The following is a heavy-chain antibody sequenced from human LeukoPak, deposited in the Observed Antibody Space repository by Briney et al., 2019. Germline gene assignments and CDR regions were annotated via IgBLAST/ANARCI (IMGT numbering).Heavy chain of an antibody. V-gene: IGHV3-30*02. CDR3: AKDLGSAEYNWFDP. J-gene: IGHJ5*02. D-gene: IGHD3-16*01. CDR2: IRYDGSNK. Sequence: PGGSLRLSCAASGFTFSSYGMHWVRQAPGKGLAWVAFIRYDGSNKYYADSVKGRFTISRDNSKNTLYLQMNSLRAEDTAVYYCAKDLGSAEYNWFDPWGQGTLVTVSS. CDR1: GFTFSSYG.